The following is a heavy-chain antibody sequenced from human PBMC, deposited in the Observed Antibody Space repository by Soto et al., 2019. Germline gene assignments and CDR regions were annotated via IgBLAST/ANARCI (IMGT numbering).Heavy chain of an antibody. CDR3: ARDLRGNPYYYYGMDV. CDR1: GFTFSSYE. V-gene: IGHV3-48*03. J-gene: IGHJ6*02. CDR2: ISSSGSTI. D-gene: IGHD1-1*01. Sequence: GGSLRLSCAASGFTFSSYEMNWVRQAPGEGLEWVSYISSSGSTIYYADSVKGRFTISRDNAKNSLYLQMNSLRAEDTAVYYCARDLRGNPYYYYGMDVWGQGTTVTSP.